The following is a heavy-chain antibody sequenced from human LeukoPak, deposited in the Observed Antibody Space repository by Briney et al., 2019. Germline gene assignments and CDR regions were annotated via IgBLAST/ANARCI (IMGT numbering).Heavy chain of an antibody. CDR1: GFTFDDYA. V-gene: IGHV3-9*03. J-gene: IGHJ4*02. CDR3: AKAIYGDYGRPGFDY. CDR2: ISWNSGSI. D-gene: IGHD4-17*01. Sequence: GGSLRLSCAASGFTFDDYAMHWVRQAPGKGLEWVSGISWNSGSIGYADSVKGRFTISRDNAKNSLYLQMNSLRAEDMALYYCAKAIYGDYGRPGFDYWGQGTLVTVSS.